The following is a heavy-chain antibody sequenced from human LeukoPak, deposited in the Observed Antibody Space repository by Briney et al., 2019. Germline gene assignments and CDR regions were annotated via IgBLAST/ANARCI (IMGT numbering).Heavy chain of an antibody. CDR1: GGSFSGYY. V-gene: IGHV4-34*01. J-gene: IGHJ4*02. Sequence: SETLSLTCAVYGGSFSGYYWSWIRQPPGKGLEWIGEINHSGSTNYNPSLKSRVTISVDTSKNQFSLKLSSVTAADTAVYYCASFVPNFDYWGQGTLVTVSS. CDR3: ASFVPNFDY. CDR2: INHSGST. D-gene: IGHD3-16*02.